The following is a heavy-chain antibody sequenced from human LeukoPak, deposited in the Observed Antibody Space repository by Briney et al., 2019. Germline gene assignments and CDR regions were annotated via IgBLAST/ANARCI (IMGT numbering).Heavy chain of an antibody. CDR2: ISAYNGNT. V-gene: IGHV1-18*01. CDR1: GYTFINYG. J-gene: IGHJ4*02. D-gene: IGHD6-19*01. CDR3: ATRGSSGWYYFDY. Sequence: ASVKVSCKASGYTFINYGFTWVRQAPGQGLEWMGWISAYNGNTNYLQKFQGRVTITADESTSTAYMELSSLRSEDTAVYYCATRGSSGWYYFDYWGQGTLVTVSS.